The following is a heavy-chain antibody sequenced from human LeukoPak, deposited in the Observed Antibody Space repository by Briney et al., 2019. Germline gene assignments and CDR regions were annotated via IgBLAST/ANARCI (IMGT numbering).Heavy chain of an antibody. Sequence: KPGGSLRLSCVAPGFTFSNYNMNWVSQAPGKGLDCDSSISSSGSVIYYADSVKGRFTISQDNAQNLLYLQMNSLRAEDTALYYCARGLVVGGTGAWAFDIWGQGTMVTVSS. CDR2: ISSSGSVI. V-gene: IGHV3-21*01. CDR3: ARGLVVGGTGAWAFDI. D-gene: IGHD1-26*01. CDR1: GFTFSNYN. J-gene: IGHJ3*02.